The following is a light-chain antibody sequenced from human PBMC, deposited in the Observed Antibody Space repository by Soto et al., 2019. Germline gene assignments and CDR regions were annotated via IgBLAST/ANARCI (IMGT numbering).Light chain of an antibody. V-gene: IGKV3-20*01. Sequence: ETVLTQSPGTLSLSPGERATLSCRASQSVSSSYLAWYQQKPGQAPRLLIYGASSRATGIPDRFSGSGSGTDFTLSISRLEPEDFAVYYRQQFGSSRRGTFGLGTKVEIK. CDR2: GAS. J-gene: IGKJ1*01. CDR3: QQFGSSRRGT. CDR1: QSVSSSY.